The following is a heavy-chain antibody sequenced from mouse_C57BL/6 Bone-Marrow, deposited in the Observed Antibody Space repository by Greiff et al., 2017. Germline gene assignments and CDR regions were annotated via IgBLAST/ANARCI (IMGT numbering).Heavy chain of an antibody. CDR1: GFNIKDDY. J-gene: IGHJ3*01. Sequence: EVMLVESGAELVRPGASVKLSCTASGFNIKDDYMHWVKQRPEQGLEWIGWIDPENGDTEYASKFQGKATITADTSSNTAYLQLSSLTSEDTAVYYCTTQGCPFAYWGQGTLVTVSA. CDR2: IDPENGDT. D-gene: IGHD3-3*01. CDR3: TTQGCPFAY. V-gene: IGHV14-4*01.